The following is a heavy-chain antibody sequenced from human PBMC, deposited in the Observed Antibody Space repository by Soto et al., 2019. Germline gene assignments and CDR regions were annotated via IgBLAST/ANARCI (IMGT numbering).Heavy chain of an antibody. CDR2: ISSSGDNT. D-gene: IGHD7-27*01. CDR3: AKVPNWGYSYYFDY. Sequence: VSLRLSCAASGFTFSNYAMSWVRQAPGKGLEWVSTISSSGDNTYYADSVKGRLTISRDNSKNTLYLQMYSLRADDTAIYYCAKVPNWGYSYYFDYWGQGTLVTVSS. V-gene: IGHV3-23*01. CDR1: GFTFSNYA. J-gene: IGHJ4*02.